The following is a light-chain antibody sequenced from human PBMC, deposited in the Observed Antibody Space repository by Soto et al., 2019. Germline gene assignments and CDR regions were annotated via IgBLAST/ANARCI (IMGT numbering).Light chain of an antibody. J-gene: IGLJ3*02. CDR2: EDN. CDR3: QSYDSSTWV. V-gene: IGLV6-57*01. Sequence: NFMLTQPHSVSESPGKTVTISCTRSSGSIASNYVQWYQQRPGSSPTTVIYEDNQRPSGVPDRFSGSIDSSSNSASLTISGLKTEDEAADYCQSYDSSTWVFGGGTKLTVL. CDR1: SGSIASNY.